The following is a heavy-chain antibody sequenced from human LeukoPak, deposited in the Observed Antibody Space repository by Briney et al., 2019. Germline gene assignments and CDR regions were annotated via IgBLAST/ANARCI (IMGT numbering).Heavy chain of an antibody. CDR2: INTNTGNP. CDR1: GYTFTNYA. V-gene: IGHV7-4-1*02. CDR3: ARPIWFGELFPNNWFDP. D-gene: IGHD3-10*01. J-gene: IGHJ5*02. Sequence: ASVKVSCKASGYTFTNYAMNWVRQAPGQGLEWMGWINTNTGNPTYAQGFTGRFVFSLDTSVSTAYLQISSLKAEDTAVYYCARPIWFGELFPNNWFDPWGQGTLVTVSS.